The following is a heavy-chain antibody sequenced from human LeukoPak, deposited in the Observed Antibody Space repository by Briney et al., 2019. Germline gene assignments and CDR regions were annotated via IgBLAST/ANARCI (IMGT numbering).Heavy chain of an antibody. D-gene: IGHD3-10*01. Sequence: GSLRLSCAASIFTFSTYWMSWVRQAPGKGLEWVSAISGSGGRTYYADSVKGRFTISRDNSNNTLYLQMNSLRPDDTAVYFCAKETSPLYYYGSGSFYEHWYYDLWGRGTLVTVSS. V-gene: IGHV3-23*01. CDR2: ISGSGGRT. CDR3: AKETSPLYYYGSGSFYEHWYYDL. J-gene: IGHJ2*01. CDR1: IFTFSTYW.